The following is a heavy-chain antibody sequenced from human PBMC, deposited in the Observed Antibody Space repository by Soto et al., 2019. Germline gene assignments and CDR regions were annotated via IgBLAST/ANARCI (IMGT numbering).Heavy chain of an antibody. CDR1: GASNRTVDYS. CDR2: IYLSGST. V-gene: IGHV4-30-4*08. Sequence: TLRDTCPGFGASNRTVDYSLCWIRQAPGKGLEWIGYIYLSGSTYYNPSLKSRAAISVDTAKNQFSLQLRSVTAADTAVYFCKSEGSWAQRTLVTVS. J-gene: IGHJ5*02. CDR3: KSEGS.